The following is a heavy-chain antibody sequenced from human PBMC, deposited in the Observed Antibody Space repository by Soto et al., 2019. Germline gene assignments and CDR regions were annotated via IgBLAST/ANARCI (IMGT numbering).Heavy chain of an antibody. V-gene: IGHV1-69*01. CDR2: VIPLFGTP. CDR3: ARQRGYGSDTRCYPGGGMDV. D-gene: IGHD2-15*01. Sequence: QVQLVQSGAEVKKPGSSMKVSCKASGYTFSSYSISWVRQAPGQGPEWMGGVIPLFGTPDYAQKFQGRVRITADDSTSTAYMEVSSLKSEDTAVYYCARQRGYGSDTRCYPGGGMDVWGQGTTVSVSS. CDR1: GYTFSSYS. J-gene: IGHJ6*02.